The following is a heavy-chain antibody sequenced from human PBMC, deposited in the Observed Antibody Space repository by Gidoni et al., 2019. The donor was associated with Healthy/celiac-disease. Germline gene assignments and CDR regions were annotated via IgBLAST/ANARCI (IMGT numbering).Heavy chain of an antibody. D-gene: IGHD3-16*02. CDR3: ASWLMITFGGVIAHFDY. V-gene: IGHV4-30-4*01. Sequence: QVQLQESGPGLVKPSQTLSLTCTVSGGPISSGDYYWSWIRQPPGKGLEWIGYIYYSGSTYYNPSLKSRVTISVDTSKNQFSLKLSSVTAADTAVYYCASWLMITFGGVIAHFDYWGQGTLVTVSS. CDR1: GGPISSGDYY. CDR2: IYYSGST. J-gene: IGHJ4*02.